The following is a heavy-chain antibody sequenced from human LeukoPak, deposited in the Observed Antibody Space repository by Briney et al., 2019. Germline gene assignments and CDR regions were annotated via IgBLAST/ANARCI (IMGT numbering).Heavy chain of an antibody. V-gene: IGHV4-31*03. CDR2: ISYSGST. D-gene: IGHD2-2*02. CDR1: GGSFSSENYF. J-gene: IGHJ5*02. Sequence: PSQTLSLTCTVSGGSFSSENYFWSWIRQHPVKGLEWIGYISYSGSTYYNPSLKSRVTMSVDTSKNQFSLKLSSVTAADTAVYYCARDHRVVPAAIDWFDPWGQGTLVTVSS. CDR3: ARDHRVVPAAIDWFDP.